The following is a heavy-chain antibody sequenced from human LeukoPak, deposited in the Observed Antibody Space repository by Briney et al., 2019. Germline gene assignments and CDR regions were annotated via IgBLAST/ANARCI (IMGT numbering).Heavy chain of an antibody. CDR3: AKDRLGYCSSTSCAYFDY. Sequence: PGGALRHSPVAPGFTFSSYGMHAVRQAPGRGLERGALISFDGSNKYYADSVKGRFTISRDNSKNTLYLQMNSLRAEDTAVYYCAKDRLGYCSSTSCAYFDYWGQGTMVTVSS. D-gene: IGHD2-2*01. CDR1: GFTFSSYG. J-gene: IGHJ4*02. CDR2: ISFDGSNK. V-gene: IGHV3-30*18.